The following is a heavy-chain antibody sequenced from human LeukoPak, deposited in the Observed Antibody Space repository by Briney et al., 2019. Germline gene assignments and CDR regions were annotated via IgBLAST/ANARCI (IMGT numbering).Heavy chain of an antibody. CDR1: GFTVSSNY. D-gene: IGHD5-24*01. CDR3: AGRRRDGYFDY. CDR2: IYSGDNT. V-gene: IGHV3-53*01. J-gene: IGHJ4*02. Sequence: GGSLRLSCAASGFTVSSNYMTWVRQAPGKGLEWVSLIYSGDNTYYADSVKGRFTISRDNSNNTLYFQVNSLRAEDTAVYYCAGRRRDGYFDYWGQGTLVTVSS.